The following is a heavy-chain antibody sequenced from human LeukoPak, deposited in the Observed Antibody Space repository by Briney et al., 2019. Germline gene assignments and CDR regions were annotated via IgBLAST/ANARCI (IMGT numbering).Heavy chain of an antibody. J-gene: IGHJ4*02. CDR1: GXTFXSXX. V-gene: IGHV3-74*01. CDR2: INEDGSTI. Sequence: PGGSLRLSCATSGXTFXSXXXXXVXQAPGXXPVWVSRINEDGSTINYADSVKGRFTISRDNTKNTLHLQMNSLRAEDTAVYYCARDLSGLWDSWGQGTLVTVSS. D-gene: IGHD6-19*01. CDR3: ARDLSGLWDS.